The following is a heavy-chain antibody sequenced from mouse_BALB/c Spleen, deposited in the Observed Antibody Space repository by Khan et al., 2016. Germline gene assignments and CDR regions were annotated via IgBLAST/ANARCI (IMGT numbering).Heavy chain of an antibody. CDR2: INTYSGES. V-gene: IGHV9-3-1*01. J-gene: IGHJ1*01. D-gene: IGHD1-1*01. Sequence: QIQLVQSGPELKKPGKTVKISCKASGYTFTNYGMNWVKQAPGKGLKWMGWINTYSGESTYADDFKGRFALSLEPSANTAYLQINNLKNEDTATYFCARYRYYYGSSRYFDVWGAGTTVTVSS. CDR3: ARYRYYYGSSRYFDV. CDR1: GYTFTNYG.